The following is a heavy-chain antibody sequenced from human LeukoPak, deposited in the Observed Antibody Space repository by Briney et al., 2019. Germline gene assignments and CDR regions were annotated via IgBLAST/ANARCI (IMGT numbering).Heavy chain of an antibody. Sequence: PSETLSLTCVVYGGSFSGYYWSWIRQPPGKGLEWIGYIYYSGSTNYNPSLKSRVTISVDTSKNQFSLKLSSVTAADTAVYYCARAVPGYCSGGSCYSYYYYYMDVWGKGTTVTISS. CDR1: GGSFSGYY. CDR3: ARAVPGYCSGGSCYSYYYYYMDV. J-gene: IGHJ6*03. D-gene: IGHD2-15*01. CDR2: IYYSGST. V-gene: IGHV4-59*01.